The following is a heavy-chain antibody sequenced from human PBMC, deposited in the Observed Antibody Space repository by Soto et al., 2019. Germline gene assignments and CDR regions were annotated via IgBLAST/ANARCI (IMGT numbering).Heavy chain of an antibody. CDR1: GGAISGYY. Sequence: QVQLQESGPGLVKPSETLSLNCTVTGGAISGYYWTWMRQSAGGGLEWIGRIYSSGSTNYNPSLKSLVTISLDTSMNPFSLRLISVTAADTAVYYCARGQRFSDWFDPWGQGTLVTVSS. V-gene: IGHV4-4*07. CDR2: IYSSGST. D-gene: IGHD3-3*01. CDR3: ARGQRFSDWFDP. J-gene: IGHJ5*02.